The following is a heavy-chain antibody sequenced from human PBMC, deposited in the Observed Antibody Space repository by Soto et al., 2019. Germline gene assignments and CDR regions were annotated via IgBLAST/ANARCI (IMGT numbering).Heavy chain of an antibody. CDR2: IYYSGST. CDR3: ARDRGDCSSTSCYKDGDTFKTAIDY. J-gene: IGHJ4*02. D-gene: IGHD2-2*02. Sequence: SETLSLTCTVSGGSVSSGSYYWSWIRQPPGKGLEWIGYIYYSGSTNYNPSLKSRVTISVDTSKNQFSLKLSSVTAADTAVYYCARDRGDCSSTSCYKDGDTFKTAIDYWGQGTLVTVSS. CDR1: GGSVSSGSYY. V-gene: IGHV4-61*01.